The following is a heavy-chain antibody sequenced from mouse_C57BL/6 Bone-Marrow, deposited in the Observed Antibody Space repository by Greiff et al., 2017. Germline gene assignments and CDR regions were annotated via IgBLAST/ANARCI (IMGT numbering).Heavy chain of an antibody. CDR1: GYTFTDYE. CDR2: IDPETGGT. CDR3: TRMKELRGDD. Sequence: VQLQQSGAELVRPGASVTLSCKASGYTFTDYEMHWVKQTPVHGLEWIGAIDPETGGTAYNQKFKGKAILTADKSSSTAYMRLRRLTSEDAAVYYCTRMKELRGDDWGKGTTLTVSS. V-gene: IGHV1-15*01. J-gene: IGHJ2*01. D-gene: IGHD1-1*01.